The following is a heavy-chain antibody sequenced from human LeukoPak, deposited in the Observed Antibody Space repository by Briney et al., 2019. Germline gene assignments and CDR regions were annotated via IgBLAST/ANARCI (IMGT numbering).Heavy chain of an antibody. Sequence: GGPLRLFCTAPVFIGSSNHMSWLRKATGKALEWVSVIYSGGSTYYADSVKGRVTISRDNSKTTLYLQMNILSAEDTALYYWASALPGSGSYDAYDIWGQGTMVTVSS. V-gene: IGHV3-53*01. J-gene: IGHJ3*02. CDR3: ASALPGSGSYDAYDI. CDR2: IYSGGST. CDR1: VFIGSSNH. D-gene: IGHD1-26*01.